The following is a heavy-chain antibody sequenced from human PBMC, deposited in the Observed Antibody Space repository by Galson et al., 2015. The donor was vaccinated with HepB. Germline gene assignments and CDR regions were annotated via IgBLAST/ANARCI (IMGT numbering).Heavy chain of an antibody. J-gene: IGHJ4*02. D-gene: IGHD6-13*01. CDR2: IRYDGSNK. CDR3: AKGGGYSSSWYRTADY. Sequence: SLRLSCAASGFTLSSYGMHWVRQAPGKGLEWVAFIRYDGSNKYYADSVKGRFTISRDNSKNTLYLQMNSLRAEDTAVYYCAKGGGYSSSWYRTADYWGQGTLVTVSS. V-gene: IGHV3-30*02. CDR1: GFTLSSYG.